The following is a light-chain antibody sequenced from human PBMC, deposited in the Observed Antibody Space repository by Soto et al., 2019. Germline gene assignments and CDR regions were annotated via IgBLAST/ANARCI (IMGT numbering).Light chain of an antibody. J-gene: IGKJ1*01. V-gene: IGKV4-1*01. CDR1: QSVLYSSNNKNY. CDR3: QQYYSTPLT. Sequence: DIVMTQSPDSLAVSLGERATINCKSSQSVLYSSNNKNYLAWYQQKPGQPPKLLIYWASTRESGVPDRFSGSGSGTDFTLTISSLQAEYEAVYYCQQYYSTPLTFGQGTKVEIK. CDR2: WAS.